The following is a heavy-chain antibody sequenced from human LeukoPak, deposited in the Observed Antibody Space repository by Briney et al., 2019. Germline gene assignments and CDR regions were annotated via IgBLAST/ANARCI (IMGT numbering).Heavy chain of an antibody. J-gene: IGHJ4*02. CDR2: INPSGGST. CDR3: AREACSGGSCYNFDY. Sequence: ASVKVSCKASGYTFTSYYMHWVRQAPGQGLEWMGIINPSGGSTSYAQKFQGRVTMTRDTSTSTVYMELSSLRSEDTAVYYCAREACSGGSCYNFDYWGQGTLSPSPQ. D-gene: IGHD2-15*01. V-gene: IGHV1-46*01. CDR1: GYTFTSYY.